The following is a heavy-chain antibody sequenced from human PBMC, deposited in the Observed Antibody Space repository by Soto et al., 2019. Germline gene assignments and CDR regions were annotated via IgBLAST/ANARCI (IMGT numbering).Heavy chain of an antibody. CDR3: VRSFGWYAIDY. CDR2: ISHIGSV. D-gene: IGHD6-19*01. J-gene: IGHJ4*02. V-gene: IGHV4-4*02. Sequence: QVLLQESGPGLVQPSGTLSLSCAVSGVSISSNYYWGRVRQSPGKGLEWLGDISHIGSVNYSPSLMRRVTISMDRSENQFSLKLNSVTAADTAVYYCVRSFGWYAIDYWGQGTLVIVSS. CDR1: GVSISSNYY.